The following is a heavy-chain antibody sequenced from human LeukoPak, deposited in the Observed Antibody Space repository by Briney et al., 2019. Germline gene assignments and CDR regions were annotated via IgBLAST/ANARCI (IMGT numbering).Heavy chain of an antibody. Sequence: GGSLRLSCAASGFTFSSYAMNWVRQAPGKGLEWVSVISGSGGSTYYADSVKGRFTMSRDNSKNTLYLQMNSLRAEDTAVYYCAKERGNGVRGAFDIWGQRTMVTVSS. CDR3: AKERGNGVRGAFDI. D-gene: IGHD4-17*01. CDR1: GFTFSSYA. J-gene: IGHJ3*02. V-gene: IGHV3-23*01. CDR2: ISGSGGST.